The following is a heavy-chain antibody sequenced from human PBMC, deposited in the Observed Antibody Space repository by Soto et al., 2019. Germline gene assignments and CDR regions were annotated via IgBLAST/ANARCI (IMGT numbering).Heavy chain of an antibody. D-gene: IGHD5-18*01. J-gene: IGHJ5*02. V-gene: IGHV3-23*01. CDR3: ARSYRAGYNWFDP. CDR1: GFTFRSYA. CDR2: ISGSGGST. Sequence: PGGSQSLSCAASGFTFRSYAMSWVRQAPGKGLEWVSAISGSGGSTYYADSVKGRFTISRDTSASTAYMELSSLRSEDTAVYYCARSYRAGYNWFDPWGQGTLVTVSS.